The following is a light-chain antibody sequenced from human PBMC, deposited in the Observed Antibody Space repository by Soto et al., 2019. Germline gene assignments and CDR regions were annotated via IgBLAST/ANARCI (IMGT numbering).Light chain of an antibody. V-gene: IGKV3-11*01. CDR3: QQRSSWPLT. CDR2: DAS. J-gene: IGKJ4*01. CDR1: QSISSH. Sequence: EIVLTQSRATLSLSPGERATLSCRASQSISSHLAWYQQKPGQAPRLLMYDASNRATGIPARFSGSGSGTDFTLTLSSLEPEDFAVYYCQQRSSWPLTFGGGTKVEIK.